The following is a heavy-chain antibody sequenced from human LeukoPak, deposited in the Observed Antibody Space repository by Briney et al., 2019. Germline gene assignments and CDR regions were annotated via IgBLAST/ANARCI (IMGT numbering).Heavy chain of an antibody. Sequence: SETLSLTCAVYGGSFSGYYWSWIRQPPGKGLEWIGEINHSGSTNYNPSLKSRVTISVDTSKNQFSLKLSSVTAADTAVYYCARGLKAVRGVIITSRFDHWGQGTLVTVSS. CDR3: ARGLKAVRGVIITSRFDH. CDR2: INHSGST. J-gene: IGHJ4*02. D-gene: IGHD3-10*01. CDR1: GGSFSGYY. V-gene: IGHV4-34*01.